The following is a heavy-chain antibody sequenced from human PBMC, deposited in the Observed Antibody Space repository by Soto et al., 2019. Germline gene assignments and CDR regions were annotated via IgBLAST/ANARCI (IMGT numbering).Heavy chain of an antibody. V-gene: IGHV4-30-2*01. J-gene: IGHJ4*02. CDR3: ARAVLLWFGDLDYFDY. Sequence: SETLSLTCAVSGGSISSGGYSWSWIRQPPGKGLEWIGYIYHSGSTYYNTSLKSRVTISVDRSKNQFSLKLSSVTAADTAVYYCARAVLLWFGDLDYFDYWGQGTLVTVSS. CDR2: IYHSGST. CDR1: GGSISSGGYS. D-gene: IGHD3-10*01.